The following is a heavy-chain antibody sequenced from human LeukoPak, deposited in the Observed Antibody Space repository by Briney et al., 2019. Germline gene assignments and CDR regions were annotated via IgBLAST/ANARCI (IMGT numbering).Heavy chain of an antibody. CDR2: IYYSGSA. V-gene: IGHV4-59*01. CDR3: ARRDQLVWGFDI. D-gene: IGHD2-2*01. CDR1: GGSISSYY. Sequence: SETLSLTCTVSGGSISSYYWTWIRQPPGAGLEWIGYIYYSGSANYNPSLKSRVSMSVDTAKNQFSLNLSSVTGADTAVYYCARRDQLVWGFDIWGQGTMVTVSS. J-gene: IGHJ3*02.